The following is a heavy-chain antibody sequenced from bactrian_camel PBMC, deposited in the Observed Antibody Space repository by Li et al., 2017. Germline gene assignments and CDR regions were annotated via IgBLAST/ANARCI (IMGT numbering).Heavy chain of an antibody. J-gene: IGHJ6*01. V-gene: IGHV3S9*01. D-gene: IGHD4*01. CDR2: IYAATT. CDR1: VYSYGSYS. CDR3: ARVIIATMYPPFGY. Sequence: HVQLVESGGGLVQPGGSLRLSCAASVYSYGSYSLAWFRQGLGKEREGVATIYAATTYVADSVKGRFTISQDSAKNTVYLQLNSLKTEDMAMYYCARVIIATMYPPFGYWGQGTQVTVS.